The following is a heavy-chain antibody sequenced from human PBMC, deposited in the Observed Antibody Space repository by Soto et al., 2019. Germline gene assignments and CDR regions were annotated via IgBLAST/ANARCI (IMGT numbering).Heavy chain of an antibody. D-gene: IGHD2-21*02. V-gene: IGHV3-48*02. Sequence: PGGSLRLSCAASGFTFSSYSMNWVRQAPGKGLEWVSYISSSSSTIYYADSVKGRFTISRDNAKNSLYLQMNSLRDEDTAVYYCARDIYPLDCGGDCYYRFDYWGQGTLVTVSS. J-gene: IGHJ4*02. CDR3: ARDIYPLDCGGDCYYRFDY. CDR2: ISSSSSTI. CDR1: GFTFSSYS.